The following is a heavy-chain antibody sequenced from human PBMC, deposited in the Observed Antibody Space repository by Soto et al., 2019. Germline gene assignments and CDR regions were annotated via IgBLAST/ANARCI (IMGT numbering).Heavy chain of an antibody. CDR2: IYYSGST. CDR3: ATYGSGSYKPTTFDY. V-gene: IGHV4-31*03. CDR1: GGSISSGVYY. Sequence: QVQLQESGPGLVKPSQTLSLTCTVSGGSISSGVYYWSWIRQHPGKGLEWIWYIYYSGSTYYNPSIKSRVTISVATSKTQFSRKLSSVTAADTAVYYCATYGSGSYKPTTFDYWGQGTLVTVSS. J-gene: IGHJ4*02. D-gene: IGHD3-10*01.